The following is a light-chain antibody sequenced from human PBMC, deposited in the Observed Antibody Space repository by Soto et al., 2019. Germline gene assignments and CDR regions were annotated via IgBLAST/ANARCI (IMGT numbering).Light chain of an antibody. CDR3: QKYNSAPWT. CDR2: AAS. V-gene: IGKV1-39*01. J-gene: IGKJ1*01. CDR1: QSIRGY. Sequence: DIQLTQSPYSLPASVGERVTVTCRASQSIRGYLNWYQHKPGTAPKLLIFAASRLQTGVPLRFSGSGSGTDFTLTISSLQPEDVATYYCQKYNSAPWTFGQGTKVDI.